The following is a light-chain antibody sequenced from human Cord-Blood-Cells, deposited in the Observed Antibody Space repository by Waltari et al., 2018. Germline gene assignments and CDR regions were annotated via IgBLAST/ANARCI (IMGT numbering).Light chain of an antibody. Sequence: QSALPQPASVSGSPGQSITISCPGTSSDVGGYNYVSWYQQHPGKSPKLMIYDVSNRPSVVSNRFSGSKSGNTASLTISGLQAEDEADYYCSSYTSSSTWVFGGGTKLTVL. CDR1: SSDVGGYNY. V-gene: IGLV2-14*03. CDR3: SSYTSSSTWV. CDR2: DVS. J-gene: IGLJ3*02.